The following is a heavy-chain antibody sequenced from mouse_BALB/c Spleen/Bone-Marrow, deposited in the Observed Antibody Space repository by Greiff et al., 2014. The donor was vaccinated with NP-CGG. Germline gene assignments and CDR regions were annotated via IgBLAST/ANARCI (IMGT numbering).Heavy chain of an antibody. CDR3: ASYYGSSYDYFDY. V-gene: IGHV14-1*02. J-gene: IGHJ2*01. D-gene: IGHD1-1*01. Sequence: EVQLQQSGAELVRPGALVKLSCKASGFNIKDYYMHWMKQRPEQGLEWIGWIDPENGNTIYDPKFQGKASITADTSSNTAYLQLSSLTSEDTAVYYCASYYGSSYDYFDYWGQGTTLTVSS. CDR2: IDPENGNT. CDR1: GFNIKDYY.